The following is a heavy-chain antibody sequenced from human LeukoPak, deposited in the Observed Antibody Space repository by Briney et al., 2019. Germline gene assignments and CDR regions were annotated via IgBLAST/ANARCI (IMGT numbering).Heavy chain of an antibody. V-gene: IGHV1-18*01. CDR1: GYTFTSYG. J-gene: IGHJ4*02. CDR3: ARDREGYCSGGSCYSSSGNDY. CDR2: ISAYNGNT. Sequence: GASVKVSCKASGYTFTSYGISWVRQAPGQGLEWMGWISAYNGNTNYARKLQGRVTMTTDTSTSTAYMELRSLRSDDTAVYYCARDREGYCSGGSCYSSSGNDYWGQGTLVTVSS. D-gene: IGHD2-15*01.